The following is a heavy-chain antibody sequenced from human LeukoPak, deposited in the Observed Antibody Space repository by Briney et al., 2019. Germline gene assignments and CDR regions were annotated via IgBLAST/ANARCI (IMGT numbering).Heavy chain of an antibody. D-gene: IGHD3-10*01. CDR1: GYTLTELS. J-gene: IGHJ6*02. Sequence: ASVKVSCKVSGYTLTELSMHWVRQAPGKGPEWMGGFDPEDGETIYAQKFQGRVTMTEDTSTDTAYMELSGLRSEDTAVYYCATAAQWFGVIYGMDVWGQGTTVTVSS. CDR3: ATAAQWFGVIYGMDV. CDR2: FDPEDGET. V-gene: IGHV1-24*01.